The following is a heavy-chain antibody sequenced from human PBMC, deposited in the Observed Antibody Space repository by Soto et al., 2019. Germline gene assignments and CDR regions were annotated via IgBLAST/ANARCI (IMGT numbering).Heavy chain of an antibody. D-gene: IGHD1-26*01. J-gene: IGHJ5*02. Sequence: SETLSLTCTVSGGSISSGGYYWSWICQHPGKGLEWIGYIYYSGSNYYNTSLKSRVTISVYTSKKQFSLKLSSVTSADTAVYYCARDRSGSYLYWFDPWGQGTLVTVSS. CDR1: GGSISSGGYY. CDR3: ARDRSGSYLYWFDP. CDR2: IYYSGSN. V-gene: IGHV4-31*03.